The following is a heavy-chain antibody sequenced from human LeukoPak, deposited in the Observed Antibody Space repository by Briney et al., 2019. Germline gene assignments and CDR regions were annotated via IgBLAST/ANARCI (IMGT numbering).Heavy chain of an antibody. V-gene: IGHV1-2*02. Sequence: ASVKVSCKASGYTFTGYYMHWVRQAPGQGLEWMGWINPNSGGTNYAQKFQGRVTMTRDTSISTAYMELSRLRAEDTALYYCAKDIAPYSYGPSGDAFDIWGQGTMVTVSS. D-gene: IGHD5-18*01. CDR2: INPNSGGT. J-gene: IGHJ3*02. CDR3: AKDIAPYSYGPSGDAFDI. CDR1: GYTFTGYY.